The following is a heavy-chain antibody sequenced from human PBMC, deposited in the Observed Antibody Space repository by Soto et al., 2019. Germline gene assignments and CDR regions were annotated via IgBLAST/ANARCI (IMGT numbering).Heavy chain of an antibody. V-gene: IGHV5-10-1*01. CDR1: GYSFASYW. CDR2: IDPTDSST. J-gene: IGHJ4*02. D-gene: IGHD3-16*02. Sequence: EVQLEQSGAEVKKPGESLRISCKGSGYSFASYWITWGRQMPGKGLEWMGRIDPTDSSTNYSSSFQGHGTLSVDKSVSSAYLHWRGLKASDTAMYSCARHAVITPGGVIVSNYFSYWGQGTLVTVSS. CDR3: ARHAVITPGGVIVSNYFSY.